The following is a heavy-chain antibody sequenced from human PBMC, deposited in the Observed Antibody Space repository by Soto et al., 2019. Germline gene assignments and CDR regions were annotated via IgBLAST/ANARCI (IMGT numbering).Heavy chain of an antibody. J-gene: IGHJ3*02. Sequence: GGSLRLSCAASGFTFSSYAMSWVRQAPGKGLEWVSAISGSGGSTYYADSVKGRFTISRDNSKNTLYLQMNSLRAEDTAVYYCAKYRSDSSSSRPGAFDIWGQGTMVTVSS. CDR3: AKYRSDSSSSRPGAFDI. CDR2: ISGSGGST. CDR1: GFTFSSYA. V-gene: IGHV3-23*01. D-gene: IGHD6-6*01.